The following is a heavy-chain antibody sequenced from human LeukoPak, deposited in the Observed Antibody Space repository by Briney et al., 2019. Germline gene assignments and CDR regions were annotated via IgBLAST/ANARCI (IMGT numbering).Heavy chain of an antibody. CDR1: GFTFSDYT. V-gene: IGHV3-21*01. CDR2: ISPSSTYI. J-gene: IGHJ6*03. Sequence: GGSLRLSCAASGFTFSDYTMSWVRQAPGKGLGWVSSISPSSTYIYYADSLKGRITISRDNAKNSLYLQMNSLRAEDTAVYYCASTVDSSSWYSYYYYYMDVWGKGTTVTVSS. D-gene: IGHD6-13*01. CDR3: ASTVDSSSWYSYYYYYMDV.